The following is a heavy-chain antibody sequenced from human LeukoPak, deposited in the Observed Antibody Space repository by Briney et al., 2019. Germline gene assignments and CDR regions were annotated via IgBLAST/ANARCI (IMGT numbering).Heavy chain of an antibody. CDR3: ARDGGAVGY. CDR1: GFSFGNYV. Sequence: GSLRLSCAASGFSFGNYVMNWIRQPPGKGLEWIGYIYYSGSTNYNPSLKSRVTISVDTSKNQFSLKLSSVTAADTAVYYCARDGGAVGYWGQGTLVTVSS. J-gene: IGHJ4*02. CDR2: IYYSGST. V-gene: IGHV4-59*01. D-gene: IGHD1-26*01.